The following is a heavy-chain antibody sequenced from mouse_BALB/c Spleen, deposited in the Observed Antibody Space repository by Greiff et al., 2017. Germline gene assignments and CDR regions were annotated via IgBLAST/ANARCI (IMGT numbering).Heavy chain of an antibody. V-gene: IGHV3-2*02. CDR3: ASLLRGFAY. Sequence: EVQGVESGPGLVKPSQSLSLTCTVTGYSITSDYAWNWIRQFPGNKLEWMGYISYSGSTSYNPSLKSRISITRDTSKNQFFLQLNSVTTEDTATYYCASLLRGFAYWGQGTLVTVSA. CDR2: ISYSGST. CDR1: GYSITSDYA. D-gene: IGHD1-1*01. J-gene: IGHJ3*01.